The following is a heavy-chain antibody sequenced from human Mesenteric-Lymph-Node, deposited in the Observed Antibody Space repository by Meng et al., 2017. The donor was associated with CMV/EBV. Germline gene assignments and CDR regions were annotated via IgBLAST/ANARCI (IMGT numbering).Heavy chain of an antibody. D-gene: IGHD3-10*01. CDR1: GYTFNNYY. Sequence: ASVTVSCKASGYTFNNYYIHCVRQAPGQGLEWMGIINPKNSGTGYAPKFRGRLTMTRDTPTSTVYKELSSLTSEDAAVYYCARGGYIGFSANYFLDYWAQGALVTVSS. CDR3: ARGGYIGFSANYFLDY. J-gene: IGHJ4*02. CDR2: INPKNSGT. V-gene: IGHV1-46*02.